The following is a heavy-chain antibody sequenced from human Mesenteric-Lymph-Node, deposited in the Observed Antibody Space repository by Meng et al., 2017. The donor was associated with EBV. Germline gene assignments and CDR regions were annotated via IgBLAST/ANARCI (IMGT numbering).Heavy chain of an antibody. V-gene: IGHV3-21*01. CDR1: GFTFSAYN. Sequence: EVQLVESGGXLVKPGGSLRLSCAASGFTFSAYNMNWVRQAPGKGLEWVSSISSSGNYIYYADSVKGRFTISRDNAKNSLYLQMNSLRAEDTAVYYCARGDQMAFYRGQGTLVTVSS. D-gene: IGHD5-24*01. CDR2: ISSSGNYI. CDR3: ARGDQMAFY. J-gene: IGHJ4*02.